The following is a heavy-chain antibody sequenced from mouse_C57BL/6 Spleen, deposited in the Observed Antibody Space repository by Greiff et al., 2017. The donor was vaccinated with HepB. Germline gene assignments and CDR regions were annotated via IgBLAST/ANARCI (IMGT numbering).Heavy chain of an antibody. CDR2: IDPNSGGT. J-gene: IGHJ4*01. D-gene: IGHD1-1*01. V-gene: IGHV1-72*01. Sequence: QVQLQQPGAELVKPGASVKLSCKASGYTFTSYWMHWVKQRPGRGLEWIGRIDPNSGGTKYNEKFKSKATLTVDKPSSPAYMQLSSLTSEDSAVYYCAREGGTTVVATGAMDYWGQGTSVTVSS. CDR3: AREGGTTVVATGAMDY. CDR1: GYTFTSYW.